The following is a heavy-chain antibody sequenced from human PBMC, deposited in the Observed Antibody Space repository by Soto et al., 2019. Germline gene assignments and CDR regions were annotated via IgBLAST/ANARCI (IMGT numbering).Heavy chain of an antibody. J-gene: IGHJ6*02. D-gene: IGHD1-1*01. Sequence: QVQLVQSGAEVKKPGSSVKVSCKASGGTFSSYAISWVRQAPGQGLEWMGGIIPIFGTANYAQKFQGRVTITXXEXTXXAYMELSSLRSEDTAVYYCARNAPNWTKLSGPLGVWGQGTTVTVSS. CDR1: GGTFSSYA. CDR2: IIPIFGTA. CDR3: ARNAPNWTKLSGPLGV. V-gene: IGHV1-69*05.